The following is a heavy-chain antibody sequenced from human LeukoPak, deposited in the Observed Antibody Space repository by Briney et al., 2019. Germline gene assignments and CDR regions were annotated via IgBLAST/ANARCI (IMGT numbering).Heavy chain of an antibody. V-gene: IGHV4-4*07. J-gene: IGHJ4*02. CDR3: ARGRDAYKVGNF. CDR1: GGSISTYY. D-gene: IGHD5-24*01. Sequence: SETLSLTCTVSGGSISTYYWSWIRQSAGKGLEWIGRIFSSGTTNYNPSPKSRATMSVDTSKNQFSLTVTSVTAADTAGYYCARGRDAYKVGNFWGQGALVTVSS. CDR2: IFSSGTT.